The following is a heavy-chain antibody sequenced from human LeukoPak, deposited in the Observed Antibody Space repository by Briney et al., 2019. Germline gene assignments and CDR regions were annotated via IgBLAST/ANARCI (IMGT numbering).Heavy chain of an antibody. V-gene: IGHV1-46*01. CDR2: INPSGGRT. CDR1: RYTFTGYY. CDR3: ARGPGEGGSSGYYYGKPEDPAEYYFDY. Sequence: GASVKASCKASRYTFTGYYIHWVRQAPGQGLEWMGIINPSGGRTSYAQKFQGRVTMTRDMSTSTVYMELSSLRSEDTAVYYCARGPGEGGSSGYYYGKPEDPAEYYFDYWGQGTLVTVSS. J-gene: IGHJ4*02. D-gene: IGHD3-22*01.